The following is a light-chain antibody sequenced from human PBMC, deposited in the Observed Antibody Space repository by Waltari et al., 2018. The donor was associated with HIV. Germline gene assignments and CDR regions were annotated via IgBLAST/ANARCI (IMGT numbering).Light chain of an antibody. V-gene: IGLV1-47*01. CDR2: GND. Sequence: QSVLTQPPSASGTPGQRFTISCSGSSSNIGSNIVYWYQPLPRTPPRPLFQGNDERPAGVSDRFSGSKSVTSASLAISGLRYDDEAEYFCATWDDSLSAWLFGGGTKVTVL. CDR1: SSNIGSNI. CDR3: ATWDDSLSAWL. J-gene: IGLJ3*02.